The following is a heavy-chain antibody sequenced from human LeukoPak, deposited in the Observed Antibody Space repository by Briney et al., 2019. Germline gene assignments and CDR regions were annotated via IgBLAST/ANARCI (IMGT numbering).Heavy chain of an antibody. CDR1: GFIFSNYG. V-gene: IGHV3-23*01. Sequence: GGSLRLSCAASGFIFSNYGMSWVRQAPGKGLEWVSAVRGNAGTTYYADSVKGRFTIFRDNHKNMLYLQMNSLRAEDTAVYYCATLYSNSFDYWGQGTLITVSS. CDR2: VRGNAGTT. D-gene: IGHD4-11*01. CDR3: ATLYSNSFDY. J-gene: IGHJ4*02.